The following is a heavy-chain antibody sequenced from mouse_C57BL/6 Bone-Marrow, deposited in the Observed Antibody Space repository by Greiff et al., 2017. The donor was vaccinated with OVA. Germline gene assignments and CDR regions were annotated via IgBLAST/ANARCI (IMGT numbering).Heavy chain of an antibody. V-gene: IGHV1-81*01. Sequence: QVQLQQSGAELARPGASVKLSCKASGYTFTSYGISWVKQRTGQGLEWIGEIYPRSGNTYSNEKFKGKATLTADKSSRTAYMELRSLTSEDSAVYFCAREGGLRRFDYWGQGTTLTVSS. CDR3: AREGGLRRFDY. CDR2: IYPRSGNT. CDR1: GYTFTSYG. J-gene: IGHJ2*01. D-gene: IGHD2-2*01.